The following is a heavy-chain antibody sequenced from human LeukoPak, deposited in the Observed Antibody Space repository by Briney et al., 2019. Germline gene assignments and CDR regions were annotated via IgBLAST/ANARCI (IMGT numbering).Heavy chain of an antibody. V-gene: IGHV3-11*01. D-gene: IGHD1-14*01. Sequence: GGSLRLSCEGSGFTFSDYYMSWIRQAPGKGLEWVSYISSSGSTIYYADSVKGRFTISRDNAKNSLYLQMNSLRAEDTAVYYCAAPLPPHDAFDIWGQGTMVTVSS. CDR2: ISSSGSTI. CDR1: GFTFSDYY. CDR3: AAPLPPHDAFDI. J-gene: IGHJ3*02.